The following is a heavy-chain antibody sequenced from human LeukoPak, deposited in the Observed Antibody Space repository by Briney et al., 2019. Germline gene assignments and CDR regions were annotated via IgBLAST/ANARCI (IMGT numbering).Heavy chain of an antibody. Sequence: SETLSLTCAVYGGSFSGYYWSWIRQPPGKGLEWIGEINHSGSTNYNPSLKSRVTISVDTSKNQFSLKLSSVTAADTAVYYCAREIAVAERYYYYYYYMDVWGKGTTVTVSS. D-gene: IGHD6-19*01. CDR2: INHSGST. CDR3: AREIAVAERYYYYYYYMDV. J-gene: IGHJ6*03. CDR1: GGSFSGYY. V-gene: IGHV4-34*01.